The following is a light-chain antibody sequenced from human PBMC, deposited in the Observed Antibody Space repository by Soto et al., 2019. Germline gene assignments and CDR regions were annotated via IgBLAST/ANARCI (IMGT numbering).Light chain of an antibody. J-gene: IGLJ2*01. CDR2: GNS. CDR1: SSNIGAGYD. CDR3: QSYDSSLSGSSVV. Sequence: QSVLTQPPSVSGAPGQRVTISCTGSSSNIGAGYDVHWYQQLPGTAPKLLIYGNSNRPSGVPDRFSGSKSGTSASLAITGLQAEDEAYYYCQSYDSSLSGSSVVFGGGTQLTVL. V-gene: IGLV1-40*01.